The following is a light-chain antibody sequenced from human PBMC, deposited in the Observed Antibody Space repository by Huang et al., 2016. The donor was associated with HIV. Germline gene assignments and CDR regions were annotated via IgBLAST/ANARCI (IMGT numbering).Light chain of an antibody. CDR3: QHYSTQGYT. J-gene: IGKJ2*01. V-gene: IGKV1-5*03. CDR1: QNISNW. CDR2: RSS. Sequence: DIQMTQSPSTLSTSVGDRVNINCRASQNISNWLAWYQLRPGQAPKLLIYRSSTLGPGFPSRFSGSGSGTDFTLSISSLQPDDFASYFCQHYSTQGYTFGQGTRL.